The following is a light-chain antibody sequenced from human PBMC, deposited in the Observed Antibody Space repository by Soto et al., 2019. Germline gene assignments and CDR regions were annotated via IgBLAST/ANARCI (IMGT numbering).Light chain of an antibody. CDR1: QSVSSN. Sequence: EIVMTQSPATLSMSPGERATLSCRASQSVSSNLAWYQQKPGQAPRLLIYGASTRATGIPARFSGSGSGTDFTLPISSLEPEDFAVYYCQLSQQRSDWPPITFGQGTRLEIK. CDR3: QLSQQRSDWPPIT. CDR2: GAS. J-gene: IGKJ5*01. V-gene: IGKV3-15*01.